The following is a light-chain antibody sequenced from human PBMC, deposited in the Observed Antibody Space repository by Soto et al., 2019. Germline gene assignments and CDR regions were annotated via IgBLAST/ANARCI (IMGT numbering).Light chain of an antibody. V-gene: IGLV2-8*01. CDR1: SSDVGGYNY. CDR2: EVS. Sequence: QSALTQPPSASGSRGQSVTISCTGTSSDVGGYNYVSWYQQHPGKAPKLMIYEVSERPSGVSDRFSGSKSGNTASLTVSGLQADDEADYYCSSYAGSNNLVFGGGTKLTVL. J-gene: IGLJ3*02. CDR3: SSYAGSNNLV.